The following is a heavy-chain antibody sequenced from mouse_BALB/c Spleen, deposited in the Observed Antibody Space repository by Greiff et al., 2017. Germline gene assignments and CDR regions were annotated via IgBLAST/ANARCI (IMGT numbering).Heavy chain of an antibody. D-gene: IGHD2-10*01. V-gene: IGHV14-4*02. Sequence: EVKLQQSGAELVRSGASVKLSCTASGFNIKDYYMHWVKQRPEQGLEWIGWIDPENGDTEYAPKFQGKATMTADTSSNTAYLQLSGLTSEDTAVYYCNACLLRGYYAMDYWGQGTSVTVSS. J-gene: IGHJ4*01. CDR3: NACLLRGYYAMDY. CDR2: IDPENGDT. CDR1: GFNIKDYY.